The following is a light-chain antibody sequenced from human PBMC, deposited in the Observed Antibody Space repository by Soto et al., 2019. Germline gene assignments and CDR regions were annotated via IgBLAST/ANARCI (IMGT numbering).Light chain of an antibody. V-gene: IGKV2-28*01. Sequence: DIVMTQSPLSLPVTPGEPASISCRSSQSLLHSNGYNYLDWYLQKPGQSPQLLIYLGSNRASGVPDRFSGSGAGTDVTLKISRGEGEDVGVYYCMQALQTPPYTFGQGTKLEIK. CDR3: MQALQTPPYT. CDR1: QSLLHSNGYNY. J-gene: IGKJ2*01. CDR2: LGS.